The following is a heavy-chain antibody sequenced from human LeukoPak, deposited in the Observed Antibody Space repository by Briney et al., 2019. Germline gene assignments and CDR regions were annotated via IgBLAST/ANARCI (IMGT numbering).Heavy chain of an antibody. J-gene: IGHJ4*02. Sequence: ASVKVSCKASGYTFTDYYMHWVRQAPGQGLEWMGWMHPNSGGTNYAQKFQGRVTMTRDTSISTAYMELSRLRSDDTAVYYCARSGYCSGGSCLEFDYRGQGTLVTVSS. V-gene: IGHV1-2*02. CDR2: MHPNSGGT. D-gene: IGHD2-15*01. CDR3: ARSGYCSGGSCLEFDY. CDR1: GYTFTDYY.